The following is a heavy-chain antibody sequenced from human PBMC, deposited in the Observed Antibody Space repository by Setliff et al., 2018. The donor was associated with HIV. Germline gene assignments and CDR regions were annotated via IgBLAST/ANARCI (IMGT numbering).Heavy chain of an antibody. J-gene: IGHJ3*02. CDR1: GFTFSSYA. Sequence: PGGSLRLSCAASGFTFSSYAMHWVRQAPGKGLEWVAGISDDGSKKHYADSVKGRFSISRDNPKNTLSLQMNSLRAEDTAMYYCARDRVVTLDDSFDIWGQGTMVTVSS. V-gene: IGHV3-30*04. CDR2: ISDDGSKK. CDR3: ARDRVVTLDDSFDI. D-gene: IGHD3-16*01.